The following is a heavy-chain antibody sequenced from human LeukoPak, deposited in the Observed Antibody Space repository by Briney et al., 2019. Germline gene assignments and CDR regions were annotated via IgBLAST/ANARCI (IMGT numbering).Heavy chain of an antibody. J-gene: IGHJ5*02. D-gene: IGHD1-1*01. Sequence: GGSLRLSCAASGFTFSSYWMSWVRQAPGKGLEWVANIKQDGSEKYYVDSVKGRFTISRDNSKNTLYLQMNSLRAEDTAVYYCAKDGYATRGENWFDPWGQGTLVTVSS. V-gene: IGHV3-7*01. CDR2: IKQDGSEK. CDR3: AKDGYATRGENWFDP. CDR1: GFTFSSYW.